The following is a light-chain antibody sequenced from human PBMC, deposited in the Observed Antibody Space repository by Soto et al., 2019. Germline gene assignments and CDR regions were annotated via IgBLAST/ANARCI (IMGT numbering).Light chain of an antibody. CDR3: QQYYTTPRT. CDR2: WES. V-gene: IGKV4-1*01. CDR1: QSVLDNSNNKNS. J-gene: IGKJ1*01. Sequence: DIVMTQSPDSLAVYLGERATINCKSSQSVLDNSNNKNSLAWYQQKPGQPPRLLIYWESTRGSGVPDRFSGSGSGTDFTLTISSLQSEDGSVYYCQQYYTTPRTFGQGTKVEIK.